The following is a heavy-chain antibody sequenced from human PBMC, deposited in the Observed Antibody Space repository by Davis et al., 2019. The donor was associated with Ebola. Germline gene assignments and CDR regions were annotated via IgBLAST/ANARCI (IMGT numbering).Heavy chain of an antibody. CDR2: VSASGSII. CDR1: GFSFSSHT. CDR3: ARSMVTGPFDY. J-gene: IGHJ4*02. V-gene: IGHV3-48*04. Sequence: GESLKISCAASGFSFSSHTMSWVRQAPGKGLEWVSFVSASGSIIHYGDSGKGRFTISRDNGKNSRYLEMNSLRAEDTAIYYCARSMVTGPFDYWGRGILVTVSS. D-gene: IGHD2-21*02.